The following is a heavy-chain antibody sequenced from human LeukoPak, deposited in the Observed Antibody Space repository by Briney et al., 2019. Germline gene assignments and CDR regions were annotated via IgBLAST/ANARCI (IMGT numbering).Heavy chain of an antibody. CDR3: ARDRWLDF. J-gene: IGHJ4*02. V-gene: IGHV4-59*01. D-gene: IGHD6-19*01. Sequence: SETLSLTCTVSGVSISSYYWSWVRQPPGEGLEWIGYIYYTGSTNYNPSLKSRVTMSLDTSKNQLSLNLKSVTAADTAVYYCARDRWLDFWGQGTLVTVSS. CDR2: IYYTGST. CDR1: GVSISSYY.